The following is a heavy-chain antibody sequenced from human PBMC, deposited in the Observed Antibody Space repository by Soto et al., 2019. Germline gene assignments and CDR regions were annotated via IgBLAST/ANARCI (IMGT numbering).Heavy chain of an antibody. D-gene: IGHD6-19*01. CDR3: AKYISGWPFDY. J-gene: IGHJ4*02. V-gene: IGHV3-30*04. CDR2: ISFDGKNK. CDR1: GFIFSDYA. Sequence: PGGSLRLSCAASGFIFSDYAMHWVRQAPGKGLEWVTVISFDGKNKYYADSVKGRFTISRDNSKNTLYLQMNSLRAEDTAVYYCAKYISGWPFDYWGQGTLVKVSS.